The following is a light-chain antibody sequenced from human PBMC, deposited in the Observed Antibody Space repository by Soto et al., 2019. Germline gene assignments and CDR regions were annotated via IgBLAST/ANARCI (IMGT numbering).Light chain of an antibody. Sequence: QSALTQPASVSGSPGQSITISCTGTSSDVAGYNHVSWYQHLPGKAPKLLIYEVTYRPSGVSPRFSGSKSGSTASLIISRLQTEDEADYYCVSYTSSTTYVFGTGTKV. J-gene: IGLJ1*01. CDR3: VSYTSSTTYV. CDR1: SSDVAGYNH. V-gene: IGLV2-14*01. CDR2: EVT.